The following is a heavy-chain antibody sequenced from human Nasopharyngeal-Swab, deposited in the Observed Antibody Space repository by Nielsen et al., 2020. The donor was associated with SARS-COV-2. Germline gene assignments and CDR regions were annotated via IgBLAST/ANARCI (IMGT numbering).Heavy chain of an antibody. J-gene: IGHJ5*02. V-gene: IGHV3-7*01. Sequence: WIRQPPGKGLEWVANIKQDGSEKYYADSVKGRFTISRDNSKNTLYLQMNSLRAEDTAVYYCARDVDGILNWFDPWGQGTLVTVSS. CDR3: ARDVDGILNWFDP. D-gene: IGHD5-12*01. CDR2: IKQDGSEK.